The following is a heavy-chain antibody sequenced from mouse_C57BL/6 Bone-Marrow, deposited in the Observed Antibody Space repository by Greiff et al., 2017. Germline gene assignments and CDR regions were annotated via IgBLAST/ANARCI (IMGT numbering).Heavy chain of an antibody. V-gene: IGHV14-4*01. CDR3: TTAITTVVADY. Sequence: VQLQQSGAELVRPGASVKLSCTASGFNIKDDYMHWVKQRPEQGLEWIGWIDPESGDTEYVSKFQGKATITADTSSNTAYLQLSSLTSEDTAVYDCTTAITTVVADYGGKGTTLPVSS. J-gene: IGHJ2*01. CDR2: IDPESGDT. D-gene: IGHD1-1*01. CDR1: GFNIKDDY.